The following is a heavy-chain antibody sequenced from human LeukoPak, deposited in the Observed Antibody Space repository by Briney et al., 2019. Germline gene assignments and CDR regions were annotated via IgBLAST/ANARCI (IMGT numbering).Heavy chain of an antibody. Sequence: GGSLRLSCAASGFTFSSYGMHWVRQAPGKGLEWVAVIWYDGSKKYYADSVKGRFTISRDNSKNTLYLQMNSLRAEDTAVYYCASTYCSGGSCYGRRLMGFDYWGQGTLVTVSS. CDR3: ASTYCSGGSCYGRRLMGFDY. CDR2: IWYDGSKK. D-gene: IGHD2-15*01. V-gene: IGHV3-33*01. J-gene: IGHJ4*02. CDR1: GFTFSSYG.